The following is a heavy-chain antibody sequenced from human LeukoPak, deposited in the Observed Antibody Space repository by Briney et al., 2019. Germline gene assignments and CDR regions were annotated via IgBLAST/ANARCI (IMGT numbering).Heavy chain of an antibody. J-gene: IGHJ6*02. D-gene: IGHD2-15*01. CDR3: ARDLGYCSGGSCYSPYGMDV. V-gene: IGHV4-31*03. Sequence: SETLSLTCTVSGGSISSGGYYWSWIRQHPGKGLEWIGYIYYSGSTYYNPSLKSRVTISVDTSKNQFSLKLSSVTAADMAVYYCARDLGYCSGGSCYSPYGMDVWGQGTTVTVSS. CDR2: IYYSGST. CDR1: GGSISSGGYY.